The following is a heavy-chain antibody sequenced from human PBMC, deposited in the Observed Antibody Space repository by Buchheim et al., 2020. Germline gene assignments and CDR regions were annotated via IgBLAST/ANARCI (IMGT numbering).Heavy chain of an antibody. CDR3: ATVKWGSGWELDH. CDR1: GLSFSEYW. CDR2: IKQDGGDK. Sequence: EVHLVESGGGLVQPGGSLRLSCAASGLSFSEYWMTWIRQTPGKGLEWVATIKQDGGDKRYVDSVKGRFTVSRDNAKNSLYLQMNSLRADDTALYYCATVKWGSGWELDHWGQGTL. V-gene: IGHV3-7*01. J-gene: IGHJ4*02. D-gene: IGHD6-19*01.